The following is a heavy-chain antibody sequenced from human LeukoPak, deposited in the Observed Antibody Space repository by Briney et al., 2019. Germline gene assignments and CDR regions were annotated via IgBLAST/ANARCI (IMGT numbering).Heavy chain of an antibody. D-gene: IGHD3-22*01. CDR2: IYPGDSDT. CDR1: GYSFTSYW. Sequence: GESLKISCKGSGYSFTSYWIGWVRQMPGKGLEWMGIIYPGDSDTRYSPSFQGQVTISADKSISTAYLQWSSLKASDTAIYYCARLYSYYSRGTKHYFDDWGQGTLVTVSS. CDR3: ARLYSYYSRGTKHYFDD. J-gene: IGHJ4*02. V-gene: IGHV5-51*01.